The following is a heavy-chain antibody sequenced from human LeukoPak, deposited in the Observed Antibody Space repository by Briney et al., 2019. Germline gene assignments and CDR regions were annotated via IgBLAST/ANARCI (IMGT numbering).Heavy chain of an antibody. D-gene: IGHD2/OR15-2a*01. CDR2: IYHSGST. CDR1: GYSISSGYY. J-gene: IGHJ4*02. Sequence: SEALSLTCTVSGYSISSGYYWGLIRQPPGKGLEWIGSIYHSGSTYYNPSLKSRVTISVDTSKNQFSLKLSSVTAADTAVYYCARDVSYWGQGTLVTVSS. V-gene: IGHV4-38-2*02. CDR3: ARDVSY.